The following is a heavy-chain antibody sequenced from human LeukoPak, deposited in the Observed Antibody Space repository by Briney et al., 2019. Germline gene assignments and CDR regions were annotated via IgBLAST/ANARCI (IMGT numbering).Heavy chain of an antibody. J-gene: IGHJ5*02. CDR1: GFTVSSNY. CDR2: IYSGGST. D-gene: IGHD3-10*01. CDR3: ARELLWFGEAAGFDP. Sequence: SGGSLRLSCAASGFTVSSNYMSWVRQAPGKGLEWVSVIYSGGSTYYADSVKGRFTISRDNSKNTLYLQMNSLRAEDTAVYYCARELLWFGEAAGFDPWGQGTLVTVSS. V-gene: IGHV3-53*01.